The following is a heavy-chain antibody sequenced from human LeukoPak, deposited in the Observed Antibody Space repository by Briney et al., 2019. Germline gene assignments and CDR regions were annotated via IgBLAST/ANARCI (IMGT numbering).Heavy chain of an antibody. D-gene: IGHD2-15*01. CDR1: VYTFTSYD. V-gene: IGHV1-8*01. CDR3: AILSGGGHANDY. J-gene: IGHJ4*02. Sequence: GSSVKVSCKASVYTFTSYDINWVRQATGQGLEWMGWMNPNSGNTGYAQKFQGRVTMTSNTSISTAYLELRGVRSEDTAGYSCAILSGGGHANDYWGQGNLVTVSS. CDR2: MNPNSGNT.